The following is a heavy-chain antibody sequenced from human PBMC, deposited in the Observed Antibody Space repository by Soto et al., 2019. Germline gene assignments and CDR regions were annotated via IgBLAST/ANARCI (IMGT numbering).Heavy chain of an antibody. V-gene: IGHV1-69*13. J-gene: IGHJ6*02. CDR3: ARPTYYDFWSGYTPRLDYYGMDV. CDR2: VIPIFGTA. Sequence: SVQVSCKASGGTFSSYAISWVRQAPGQGLEWMGGVIPIFGTANYAQKFQGRVTITADESTSTAYMELSSLRSEDTAVYYCARPTYYDFWSGYTPRLDYYGMDVWGQGTTVTVSS. D-gene: IGHD3-3*01. CDR1: GGTFSSYA.